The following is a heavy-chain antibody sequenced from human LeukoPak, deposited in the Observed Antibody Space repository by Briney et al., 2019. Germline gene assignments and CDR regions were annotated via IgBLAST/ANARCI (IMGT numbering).Heavy chain of an antibody. J-gene: IGHJ4*02. CDR3: ALLDMTTVTLPSDY. CDR1: GGSISSSTNY. Sequence: SETLSLTCTVSGGSISSSTNYWRWIRQPPGKVLEWIGSIHYSGSTYYNPSLKSRVTISIDTSKKQFSLKLTSVTAADTAVYYCALLDMTTVTLPSDYWGQGTLVTVSS. V-gene: IGHV4-39*01. D-gene: IGHD4-17*01. CDR2: IHYSGST.